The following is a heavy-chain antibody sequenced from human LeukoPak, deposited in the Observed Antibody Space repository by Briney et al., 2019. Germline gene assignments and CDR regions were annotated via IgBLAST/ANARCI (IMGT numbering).Heavy chain of an antibody. CDR2: IRFVGSIT. V-gene: IGHV3-30*02. CDR3: AKELELRRNFDY. J-gene: IGHJ4*02. CDR1: VFSFLSSG. D-gene: IGHD1-26*01. Sequence: GGPLRLSSAAPVFSFLSSGMHWVRAAPGEGLERGAFIRFVGSITYYADSVKGRFTISRDNSKNTLYLQMNSLRAEDTAVYYCAKELELRRNFDYWGKGTLVTVSS.